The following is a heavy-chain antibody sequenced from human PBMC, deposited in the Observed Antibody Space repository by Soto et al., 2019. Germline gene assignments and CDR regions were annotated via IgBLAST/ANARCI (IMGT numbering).Heavy chain of an antibody. CDR3: ASNPVRRFRDYAREADY. CDR2: ISSSSSYI. Sequence: EVQLVESGVGLVKPGGSLRLSCAASGFTFSSYSMNWVRQAPGKGLEWVSSISSSSSYIYYADSVKGRFTISRDNAKNSLYLQMNSLRAEDTAVYYCASNPVRRFRDYAREADYWGEGTLVTVSS. V-gene: IGHV3-21*01. J-gene: IGHJ4*02. D-gene: IGHD3-10*01. CDR1: GFTFSSYS.